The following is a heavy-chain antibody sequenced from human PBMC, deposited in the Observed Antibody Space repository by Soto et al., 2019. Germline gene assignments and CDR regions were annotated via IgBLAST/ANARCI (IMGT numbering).Heavy chain of an antibody. J-gene: IGHJ6*02. D-gene: IGHD4-17*01. CDR2: IWYEGSNK. Sequence: QVQLVESGGGVVQPGRSLRLSCAASGFTFSSYGMHWVRQAPGKGLEWVAVIWYEGSNKYYADSVKGRFTISRDNSKNTLYQQMNRLRAEDTAVYYCARDAVTSGYYYGMDVWGQGTPVTVSS. V-gene: IGHV3-33*01. CDR3: ARDAVTSGYYYGMDV. CDR1: GFTFSSYG.